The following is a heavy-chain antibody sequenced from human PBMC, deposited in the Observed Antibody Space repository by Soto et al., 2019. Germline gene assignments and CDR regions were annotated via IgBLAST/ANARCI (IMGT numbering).Heavy chain of an antibody. Sequence: QLQLQESGPGLVKPSETLSLTCTVSGGSISSSSYYWGWIRQPPGKGLEWIGSIYYSGSTYYNPSLRSRVTISVDTAKNQFSLKLSSVTAADTAVYYCATTVTRDYFDYWGQGTLVTVS. D-gene: IGHD4-17*01. CDR2: IYYSGST. V-gene: IGHV4-39*01. J-gene: IGHJ4*02. CDR1: GGSISSSSYY. CDR3: ATTVTRDYFDY.